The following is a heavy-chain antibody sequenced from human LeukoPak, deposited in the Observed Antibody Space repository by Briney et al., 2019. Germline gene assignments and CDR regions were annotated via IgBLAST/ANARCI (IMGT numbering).Heavy chain of an antibody. J-gene: IGHJ6*02. Sequence: GGSLRLSCAASGFPFSSYAMHWVRQAPGKGLEWVAVISYDGSNKYYAHSVKRRFTISRDNSKHTLYLKMNSLRAEDTAVDYCARGSYRPYYYSYYYYGMDVWGQGTTVTVSS. CDR3: ARGSYRPYYYSYYYYGMDV. V-gene: IGHV3-30-3*01. CDR2: ISYDGSNK. D-gene: IGHD3-16*02. CDR1: GFPFSSYA.